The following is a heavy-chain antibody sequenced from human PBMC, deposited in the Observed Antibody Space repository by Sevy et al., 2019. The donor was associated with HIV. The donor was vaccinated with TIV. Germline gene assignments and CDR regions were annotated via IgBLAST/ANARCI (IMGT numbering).Heavy chain of an antibody. Sequence: SETLSLTCTVSGGSISSSSYYCGWIRQPPGKGLEWIGSIYYSGSTYYNPSLKSRVTISVDTSKNQFSLKLSSVTAADTAVYYCARSGYCSGGSCYYALYYYYYGMDVWGQGTTVTVSS. CDR1: GGSISSSSYY. CDR2: IYYSGST. J-gene: IGHJ6*02. V-gene: IGHV4-39*01. D-gene: IGHD2-15*01. CDR3: ARSGYCSGGSCYYALYYYYYGMDV.